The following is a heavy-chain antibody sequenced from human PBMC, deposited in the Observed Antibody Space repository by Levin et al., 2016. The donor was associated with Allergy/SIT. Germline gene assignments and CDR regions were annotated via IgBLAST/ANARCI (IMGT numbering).Heavy chain of an antibody. CDR2: ISRSGSA. CDR3: ARVWATAAADTRGYFDF. CDR1: GDSISSSNDH. D-gene: IGHD6-25*01. Sequence: SETLSLTCTVSGDSISSSNDHWGWIRQPPGKGLEWIGSISRSGSALFSPSLRSRVTMSVDSPKNQFSLTLKSVTASDTAVYYCARVWATAAADTRGYFDFWGQGILVTVSP. J-gene: IGHJ4*02. V-gene: IGHV4-39*01.